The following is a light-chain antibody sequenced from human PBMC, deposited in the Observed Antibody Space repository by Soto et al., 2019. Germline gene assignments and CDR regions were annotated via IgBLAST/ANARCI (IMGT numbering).Light chain of an antibody. CDR3: QQVNSYPLT. J-gene: IGKJ4*01. CDR2: ATS. V-gene: IGKV1-9*01. CDR1: QGINNY. Sequence: DIQLTHSPSFLSASVGDRVTITCRASQGINNYLAWYQQKPGKAPNLLIYATSTLQSGVPSRFSGSGSGTEFTLTISSLQPEDFAAYYCQQVNSYPLTFGGGTKVDIK.